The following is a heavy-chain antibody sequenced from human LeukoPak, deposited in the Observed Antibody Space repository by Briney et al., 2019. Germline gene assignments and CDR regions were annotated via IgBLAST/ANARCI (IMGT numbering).Heavy chain of an antibody. D-gene: IGHD6-19*01. Sequence: SETLSLTCSVSGDSMRTFDWSWIRQPAGKGLEWVGQVFTSGTTAYSASLKSRLTISLDKSNNQVSLKLISVTAADTAVYYCARHSPTGWYYFDSWGQGALAIVSS. CDR1: GDSMRTFD. J-gene: IGHJ4*02. CDR2: VFTSGTT. CDR3: ARHSPTGWYYFDS. V-gene: IGHV4-4*07.